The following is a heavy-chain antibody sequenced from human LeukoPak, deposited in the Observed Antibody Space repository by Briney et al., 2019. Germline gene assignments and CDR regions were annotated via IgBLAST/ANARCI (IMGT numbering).Heavy chain of an antibody. D-gene: IGHD6-19*01. CDR3: ARGYSSGWYQGGLDY. Sequence: ASVKVSCKASGYTFTSYAMHWVRQAPGQRVEWMGWINAGNGNTKYSQKFQGRVTITRDTSASTAYMELSSLRSEDTAVYYCARGYSSGWYQGGLDYWGQGTLVTVSS. CDR2: INAGNGNT. V-gene: IGHV1-3*01. J-gene: IGHJ4*02. CDR1: GYTFTSYA.